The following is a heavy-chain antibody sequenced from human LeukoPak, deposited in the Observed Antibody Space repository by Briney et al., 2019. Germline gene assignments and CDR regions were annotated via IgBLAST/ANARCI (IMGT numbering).Heavy chain of an antibody. D-gene: IGHD2-21*01. CDR2: IYYSGST. CDR1: GGSMTSYY. J-gene: IGHJ4*02. CDR3: ARGGFQSDY. Sequence: LETLSLTCTVSGGSMTSYYWSWIRQPPGKGLEWIGYIYYSGSTKYNPSLKSRVTISVDTSKNQFSLKLNSMTTADTAVYYCARGGFQSDYWGQGTLVTVSS. V-gene: IGHV4-59*01.